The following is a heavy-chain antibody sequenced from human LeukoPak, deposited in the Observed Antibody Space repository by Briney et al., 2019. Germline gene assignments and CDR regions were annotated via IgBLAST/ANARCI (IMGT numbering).Heavy chain of an antibody. CDR1: GYTFTSYA. Sequence: ASVKVSCKASGYTFTSYAMHWVRQAPGQRLEWMGWIDAGNGNTKYLQKFQGRVTITRDTSASTAYMELSSLRSEDTAVYYCARDPHTYCGGDCYFWFDPWGQGTLVTVSS. CDR2: IDAGNGNT. V-gene: IGHV1-3*01. J-gene: IGHJ5*02. CDR3: ARDPHTYCGGDCYFWFDP. D-gene: IGHD2-21*02.